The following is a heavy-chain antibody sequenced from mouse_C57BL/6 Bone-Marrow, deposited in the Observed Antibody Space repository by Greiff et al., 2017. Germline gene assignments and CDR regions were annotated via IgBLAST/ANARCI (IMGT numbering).Heavy chain of an antibody. CDR1: GYTFTDYY. CDR3: ARSMAYYEDD. Sequence: QVQLQQSGAELVRPGASVKLSCKASGYTFTDYYINWVKQRPGQGLEWIARIYPGSGNTYYNEKFKGKATLTAEKSSSTAYMQLSSLTSEDSAVYFCARSMAYYEDDWGQGTTLTVSS. D-gene: IGHD1-1*01. CDR2: IYPGSGNT. J-gene: IGHJ2*01. V-gene: IGHV1-76*01.